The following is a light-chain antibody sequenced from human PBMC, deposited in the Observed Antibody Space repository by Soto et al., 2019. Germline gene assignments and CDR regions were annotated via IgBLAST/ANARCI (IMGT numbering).Light chain of an antibody. V-gene: IGKV3-20*01. CDR1: QSVSSSS. Sequence: EIVLAQSPGTLSLSPGERATLSCRASQSVSSSSLSWYQQKPGQAPRLLISGASGRATGIPDWFSGSGSGTDFSLTISRLELEDFSVYYCHQDGSSRGCTFGSGATVDIK. J-gene: IGKJ3*01. CDR2: GAS. CDR3: HQDGSSRGCT.